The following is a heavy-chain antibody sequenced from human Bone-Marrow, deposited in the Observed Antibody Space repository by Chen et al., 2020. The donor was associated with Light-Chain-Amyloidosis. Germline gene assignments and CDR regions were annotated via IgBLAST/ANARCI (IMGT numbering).Heavy chain of an antibody. J-gene: IGHJ6*02. Sequence: QVQLVESGGGVVQPGRSLRLSCAASGFTLSNYGMHWVRQAPGKGLQWVASSVCEGGQWSYVDAVKCRFTIAGDNSTTTLYLATNPLRALDSAVYFCARHLLGQSPFSILGPGYYYFVMDAWGQGTTVTV. V-gene: IGHV3-33*01. CDR1: GFTLSNYG. D-gene: IGHD7-27*01. CDR3: ARHLLGQSPFSILGPGYYYFVMDA. CDR2: SVCEGGQW.